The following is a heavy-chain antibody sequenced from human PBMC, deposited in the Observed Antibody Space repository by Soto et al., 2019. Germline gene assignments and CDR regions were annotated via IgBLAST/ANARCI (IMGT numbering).Heavy chain of an antibody. CDR2: IADSGDRT. J-gene: IGHJ5*02. CDR1: GFSVSTHA. Sequence: EVQLLESGGGWVQPGGSLRLACDASGFSVSTHAMNWVRQAPGKGLEWVSGIADSGDRTHYADSVKGRFTISRDNSKNTLYLQMNSLRAEDTAVFYCAKGLRHPQCGGDCPAFGSWGQGTLVTVSS. D-gene: IGHD2-21*02. CDR3: AKGLRHPQCGGDCPAFGS. V-gene: IGHV3-23*01.